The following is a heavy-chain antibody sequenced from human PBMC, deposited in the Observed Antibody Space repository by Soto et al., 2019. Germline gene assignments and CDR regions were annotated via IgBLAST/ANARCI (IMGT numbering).Heavy chain of an antibody. V-gene: IGHV5-10-1*01. CDR3: ARSPSIAARLNWFDP. J-gene: IGHJ5*02. Sequence: PGESLKISCRGSGYSFTSYWISWVRQMPGKGLEWMGRIDPSDSYTNYSPSFQGHVTISADKSISNAYLQWSSLKASDTAMYYCARSPSIAARLNWFDPWGQGTLVTVSS. CDR2: IDPSDSYT. CDR1: GYSFTSYW. D-gene: IGHD6-6*01.